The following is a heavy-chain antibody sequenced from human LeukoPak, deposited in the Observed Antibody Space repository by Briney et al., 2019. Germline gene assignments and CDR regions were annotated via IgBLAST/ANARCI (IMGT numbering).Heavy chain of an antibody. V-gene: IGHV4-34*01. CDR1: GGSFSGYY. CDR2: INHSGST. CDR3: ARERPYGDYFDY. D-gene: IGHD4-17*01. Sequence: AETLSLTCAVYGGSFSGYYWTWIRQPPGKGLEWIGEINHSGSTNYNPSLKSRVTISVDTSKNQFSLKLSSVTVADTAVYYCARERPYGDYFDYWGRGTPVTVSS. J-gene: IGHJ4*02.